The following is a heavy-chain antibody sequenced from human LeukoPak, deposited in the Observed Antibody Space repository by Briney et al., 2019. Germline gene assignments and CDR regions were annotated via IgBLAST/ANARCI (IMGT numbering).Heavy chain of an antibody. CDR2: INHSGST. CDR3: ARDRYSSGWFY. V-gene: IGHV4-34*01. Sequence: SETLSLTCAVYGGSFSGYYWSWIRQPPGKGLEWIGEINHSGSTNYNPSLKSRVTISVDTSKNQFSLKLSSVAAADPAVYYCARDRYSSGWFYWGQGTLVTVSS. J-gene: IGHJ4*02. CDR1: GGSFSGYY. D-gene: IGHD6-19*01.